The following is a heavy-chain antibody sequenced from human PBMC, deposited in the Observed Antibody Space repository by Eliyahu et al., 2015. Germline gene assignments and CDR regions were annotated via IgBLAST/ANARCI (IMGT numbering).Heavy chain of an antibody. V-gene: IGHV3-48*04. D-gene: IGHD6-13*01. J-gene: IGHJ4*02. CDR3: ARDPGYGAALDN. CDR2: IXGSGSAI. Sequence: EVQLEESGGGMVHPGGSLRLSCAASGXTFSRYTMQWXRQAPXXGLEXISXIXGSGSAIYXADSVRGRFTIXRDNTKNSLYLQMNSLRAEDTAVYYCARDPGYGAALDNWGQGTLVSVSS. CDR1: GXTFSRYT.